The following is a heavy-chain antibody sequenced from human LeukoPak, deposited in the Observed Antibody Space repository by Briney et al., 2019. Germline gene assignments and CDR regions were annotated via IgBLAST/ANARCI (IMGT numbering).Heavy chain of an antibody. V-gene: IGHV3-7*01. CDR2: IKQDGSEK. J-gene: IGHJ4*02. CDR1: GFTLSDYN. CDR3: ATLGGYCSSTSCYFGDY. Sequence: GGSLRLSCAASGFTLSDYNMHWVRQAPGKGLEWVANIKQDGSEKYYVDSVKGRFTISRDNAKNSLYLQMNSLRAEDTAVYYCATLGGYCSSTSCYFGDYWGQGTLVTVSS. D-gene: IGHD2-2*01.